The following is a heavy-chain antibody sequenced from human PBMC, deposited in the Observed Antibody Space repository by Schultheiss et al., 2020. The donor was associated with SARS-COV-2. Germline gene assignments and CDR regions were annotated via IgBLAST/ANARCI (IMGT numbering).Heavy chain of an antibody. CDR1: GGSIRNSGHN. Sequence: SQTLSLTCSVSGGSIRNSGHNWGWIRQPPGKGLEWIGNIYYSGSTYDNPSLKSRVTISVDTSKNQFSLKLSSVTAADTAVYYCARVISVDEWFGEFNYCMDVWGQGTTVTVSS. V-gene: IGHV4-39*07. CDR2: IYYSGST. D-gene: IGHD3-10*01. J-gene: IGHJ6*02. CDR3: ARVISVDEWFGEFNYCMDV.